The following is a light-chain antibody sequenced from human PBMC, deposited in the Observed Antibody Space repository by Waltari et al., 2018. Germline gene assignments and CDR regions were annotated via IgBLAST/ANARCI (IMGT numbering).Light chain of an antibody. V-gene: IGKV4-1*01. Sequence: DIVMTQSPDSLAVSLGERATINCKSSQSVLYSSNNKNYLAWYQQKAGKPPKLLIYWASTRESGVPDRFSGSGSGTDFTLTISSLQAEDVAVYYCQQYSSAPAFGQGTKVEIK. CDR2: WAS. CDR1: QSVLYSSNNKNY. CDR3: QQYSSAPA. J-gene: IGKJ1*01.